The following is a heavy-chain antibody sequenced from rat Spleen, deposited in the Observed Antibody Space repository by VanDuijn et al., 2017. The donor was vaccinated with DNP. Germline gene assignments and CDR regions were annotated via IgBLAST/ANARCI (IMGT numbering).Heavy chain of an antibody. D-gene: IGHD1-4*01. CDR2: INSAGST. V-gene: IGHV3-3*01. CDR1: AYSITTNY. Sequence: EVQLQESGPGLVKPSQSLSLTCSVTAYSITTNYWGWIRKFPGHKLEWMGYINSAGSTNYNPSLKSRISITRDTSKNQFFLQVNSVTTEDTATYYCARWPGYNPPYAMDAWGQGTSVTVSS. J-gene: IGHJ4*01. CDR3: ARWPGYNPPYAMDA.